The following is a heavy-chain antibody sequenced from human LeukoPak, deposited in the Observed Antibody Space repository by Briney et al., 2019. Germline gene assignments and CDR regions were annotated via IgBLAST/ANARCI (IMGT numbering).Heavy chain of an antibody. CDR3: AKDILIAAAQCDGMDV. CDR1: GFTFSSYG. V-gene: IGHV3-30*18. CDR2: ISYDGSNK. Sequence: GRSLRLSCAASGFTFSSYGMHWVRQAPGKGLEWVAVISYDGSNKYYADSVKGRFTISRDNSKNTLYLQMNSLRAEDTAVYYCAKDILIAAAQCDGMDVWGQGTTVTVSS. J-gene: IGHJ6*02. D-gene: IGHD6-13*01.